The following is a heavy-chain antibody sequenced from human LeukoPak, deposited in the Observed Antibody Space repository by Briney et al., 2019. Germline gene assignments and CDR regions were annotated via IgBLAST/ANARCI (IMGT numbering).Heavy chain of an antibody. CDR3: ARDVTMVRGAADAFDI. Sequence: PSETLSLICTVSGGSVSSGSYFWSWIRQPPGKGLEWIGYIYYSGSTNYNRSLKSRVTISVDTSKNQYSLKLSSVTAADTAVYYCARDVTMVRGAADAFDIWVQGTMVTVSS. J-gene: IGHJ3*02. CDR2: IYYSGST. V-gene: IGHV4-61*01. CDR1: GGSVSSGSYF. D-gene: IGHD3-10*01.